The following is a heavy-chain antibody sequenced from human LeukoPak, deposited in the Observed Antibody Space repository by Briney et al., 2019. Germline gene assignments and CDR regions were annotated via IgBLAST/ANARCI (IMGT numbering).Heavy chain of an antibody. CDR3: ARAVTVVTRGGLVFDY. J-gene: IGHJ4*02. V-gene: IGHV3-33*01. D-gene: IGHD2-21*02. CDR1: GFTFSSYG. Sequence: GRSLRLSCAASGFTFSSYGMHWVRQAPGKGLEWVAVIWYDGSNKYYADSVKGRFTISRDNSKNTLYLQMNSLRAEDTAVYYCARAVTVVTRGGLVFDYWGQGTLVTVSS. CDR2: IWYDGSNK.